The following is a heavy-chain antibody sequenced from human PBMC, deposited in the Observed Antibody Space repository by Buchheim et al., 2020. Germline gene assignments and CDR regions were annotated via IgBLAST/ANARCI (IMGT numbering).Heavy chain of an antibody. J-gene: IGHJ4*02. CDR3: ARTRGYYGSGSYVIDY. D-gene: IGHD3-10*01. CDR2: IDWDDDK. CDR1: GFSLSSGGMC. V-gene: IGHV2-70*15. Sequence: QVTLRESGPALVKPTQTLTLTCTFSGFSLSSGGMCVSWIRQPPGKALEWLARIDWDDDKHYSISLKTRLTISKDTYKNQVVLTMTNVDPVDTATYYCARTRGYYGSGSYVIDYWGQGTL.